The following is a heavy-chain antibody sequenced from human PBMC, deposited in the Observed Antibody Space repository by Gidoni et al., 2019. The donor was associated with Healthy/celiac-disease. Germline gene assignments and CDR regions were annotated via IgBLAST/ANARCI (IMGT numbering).Heavy chain of an antibody. J-gene: IGHJ4*02. D-gene: IGHD3-22*01. V-gene: IGHV4-34*01. Sequence: QVQLQQWGAGMLKPSETTSITCAVDGGSFSGYYWSWIRQPPGKGLEWIGEINHSGSTNYNPSLKSRVTISVDTSKNQFSLKLSSVTAADTAVYYCASVLGSGYYPFDYWGQGTLVTVSA. CDR2: INHSGST. CDR1: GGSFSGYY. CDR3: ASVLGSGYYPFDY.